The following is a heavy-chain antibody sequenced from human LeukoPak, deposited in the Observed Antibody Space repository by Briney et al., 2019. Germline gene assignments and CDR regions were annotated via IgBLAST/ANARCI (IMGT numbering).Heavy chain of an antibody. CDR1: GYTFTSYA. Sequence: ASVTVSCTASGYTFTSYAMNWVRQAPGQGLEWMGWINTNTGNPTYAQGFTGRFVFSLDTSVSTAYLQISSLKAEDTAVYYCASYPDEGFDPWGQGTLVTVSS. CDR3: ASYPDEGFDP. CDR2: INTNTGNP. J-gene: IGHJ5*02. V-gene: IGHV7-4-1*02.